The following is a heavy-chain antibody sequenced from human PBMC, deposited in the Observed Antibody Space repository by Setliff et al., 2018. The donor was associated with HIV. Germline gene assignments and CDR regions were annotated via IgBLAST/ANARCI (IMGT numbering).Heavy chain of an antibody. CDR1: GGSFSGYY. CDR2: INQSGST. D-gene: IGHD3-16*01. CDR3: ARVRMGGYFDL. Sequence: PSETLSLTCAVYGGSFSGYYWSWIRQPPGKGLEWIGEINQSGSTNYNPSLKSRATKSVDRSKNQFSLKLSSVTAADTAVYYCARVRMGGYFDLWGQGTLVTVSS. J-gene: IGHJ4*02. V-gene: IGHV4-34*01.